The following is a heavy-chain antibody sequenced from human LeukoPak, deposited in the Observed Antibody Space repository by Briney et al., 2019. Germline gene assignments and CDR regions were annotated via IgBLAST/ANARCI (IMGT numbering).Heavy chain of an antibody. D-gene: IGHD5-12*01. Sequence: PSETLSLTCAVYGGSFSGYYWSWIRQPPGKGLEWIGELNHSGSTNYNPSLKSRVAISVDTSKNQFSLKLSSVTAADTAVYYCARDIVATPGYWGQGTLVTVSS. V-gene: IGHV4-34*01. CDR1: GGSFSGYY. CDR3: ARDIVATPGY. CDR2: LNHSGST. J-gene: IGHJ4*02.